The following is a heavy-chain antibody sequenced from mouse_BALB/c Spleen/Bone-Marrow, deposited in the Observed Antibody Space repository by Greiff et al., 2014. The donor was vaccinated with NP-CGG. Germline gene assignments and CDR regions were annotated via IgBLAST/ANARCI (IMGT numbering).Heavy chain of an antibody. J-gene: IGHJ2*01. Sequence: QVQLPQSGAELVRPGTSVLESCKASGYSFTNYLLVWVKQRPGQGLEWIGMINPGSGGTSYNEKFKGKATLTADKSSSTAYMQLSSLTSDDSAVYFCARRDGSYFDYCGQGTTLTVSS. CDR1: GYSFTNYL. V-gene: IGHV1-54*01. D-gene: IGHD3-3*01. CDR2: INPGSGGT. CDR3: ARRDGSYFDY.